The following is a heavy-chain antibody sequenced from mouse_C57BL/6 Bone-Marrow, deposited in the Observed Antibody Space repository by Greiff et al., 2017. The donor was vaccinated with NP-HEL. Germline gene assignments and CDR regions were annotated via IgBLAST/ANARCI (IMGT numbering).Heavy chain of an antibody. J-gene: IGHJ3*01. CDR3: ARSAPAGPWFAY. CDR2: IYPRSGNT. D-gene: IGHD6-1*01. CDR1: GYTFTSYG. V-gene: IGHV1-81*01. Sequence: VQLQQSGAELARPGASVKLSCKASGYTFTSYGISWVKQRTGQGLEWIGEIYPRSGNTYYNEKFKGKATLTADKSSSTAYMELRSLTSEDSAVYFCARSAPAGPWFAYWGQGTLVTVSA.